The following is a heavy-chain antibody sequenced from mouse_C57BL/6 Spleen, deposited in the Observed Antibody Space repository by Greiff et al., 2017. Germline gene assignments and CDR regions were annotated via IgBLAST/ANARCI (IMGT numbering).Heavy chain of an antibody. V-gene: IGHV1-53*01. J-gene: IGHJ4*01. CDR2: INPSNGGT. CDR3: ARLANYYGSTYAMDY. D-gene: IGHD1-1*01. Sequence: QVQLQQPGTELVKPGASVKLSCKASGYTFTSYWMHWVKQRPGQGLEWIGNINPSNGGTNYNEKFKSKATLTVDKSSSTAYMQLSSLTSEDSAVYYGARLANYYGSTYAMDYWGQGTSVTVSS. CDR1: GYTFTSYW.